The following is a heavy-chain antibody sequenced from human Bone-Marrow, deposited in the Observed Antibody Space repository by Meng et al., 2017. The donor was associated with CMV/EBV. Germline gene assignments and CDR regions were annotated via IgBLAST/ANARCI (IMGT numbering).Heavy chain of an antibody. V-gene: IGHV4-34*01. J-gene: IGHJ4*02. CDR2: INHSGST. D-gene: IGHD1-26*01. CDR3: ARERRLGRYYFDY. CDR1: GGSFSGYY. Sequence: CAVYGGSFSGYYWSWIRQPPGKGLEWIGEINHSGSTNYNPSLKSRVTISVDTSKNQFSLKLSSVTAADTAVYYCARERRLGRYYFDYWGQGTLVTVSS.